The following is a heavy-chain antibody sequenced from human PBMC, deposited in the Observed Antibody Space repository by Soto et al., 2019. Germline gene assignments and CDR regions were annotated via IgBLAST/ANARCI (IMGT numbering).Heavy chain of an antibody. J-gene: IGHJ6*03. CDR3: AKDIARGQYYYYMDV. CDR2: ISYNSLTI. V-gene: IGHV3-9*01. Sequence: EVQLVESGGGLVQPGRSLRLACAASGFTFDDYTMHWVRQAPGKGLEWVSGISYNSLTIGYADSVRGRFTISRDNAKNPLYLQMNSLGTEDSALYYCAKDIARGQYYYYMDVWGKGTTVTVSS. CDR1: GFTFDDYT.